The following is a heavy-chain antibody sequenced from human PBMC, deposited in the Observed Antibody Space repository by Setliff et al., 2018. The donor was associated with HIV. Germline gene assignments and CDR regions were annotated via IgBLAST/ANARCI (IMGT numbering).Heavy chain of an antibody. Sequence: QPGGSLRLSCAASGFTFSSYGMHWVRQAPGKGLEWVAIIWHDGSNKYYADSVKGRFTISRDNSKNTLYLQMNSLRAEDTAVYYCARARQGSSGWYEGDYWGQGTLVTVSS. CDR3: ARARQGSSGWYEGDY. D-gene: IGHD6-19*01. CDR1: GFTFSSYG. J-gene: IGHJ4*02. CDR2: IWHDGSNK. V-gene: IGHV3-33*01.